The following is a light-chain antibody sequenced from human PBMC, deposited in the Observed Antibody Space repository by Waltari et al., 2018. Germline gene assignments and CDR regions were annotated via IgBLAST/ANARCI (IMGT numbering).Light chain of an antibody. CDR1: RSDVGSYNL. V-gene: IGLV2-23*02. CDR3: CSYAGRSTLWV. Sequence: QSALTQPASVSGSPGQSLTISCTGTRSDVGSYNLVSWYQQHPGKAPTLMIYEVSKRPSVGSSRLSGSKTGNTASLTVSGLQAEDEAECYCCSYAGRSTLWVVGGGTKQNVL. CDR2: EVS. J-gene: IGLJ3*02.